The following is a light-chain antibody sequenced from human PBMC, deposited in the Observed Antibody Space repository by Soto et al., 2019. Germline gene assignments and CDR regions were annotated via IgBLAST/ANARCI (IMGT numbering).Light chain of an antibody. V-gene: IGLV2-23*02. CDR3: CSYAGSSTWV. CDR2: EVS. Sequence: QSALTQPASVSGSPGQSIPLSCTGTNSDVGSYNLVSWYQQHPGKAPKLMIYEVSKRPSGVSNRFSGSKSGNTASLTISGLQAEDEADYYCCSYAGSSTWVFGGGTQLTVL. CDR1: NSDVGSYNL. J-gene: IGLJ3*02.